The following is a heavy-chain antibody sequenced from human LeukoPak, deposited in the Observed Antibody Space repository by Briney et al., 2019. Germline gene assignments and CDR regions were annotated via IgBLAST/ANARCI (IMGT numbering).Heavy chain of an antibody. CDR2: ISSSSSYI. Sequence: SGGSLRLSCAASGFTFSSYSMNWVRQAPGKGLEWVSSISSSSSYIYYADSVKGRFTISRDNAKNSLYLQMNSLRAEDTAVYYCARDQRGTSDFDYWGQGTLVTVSS. V-gene: IGHV3-21*01. D-gene: IGHD7-27*01. CDR1: GFTFSSYS. J-gene: IGHJ4*02. CDR3: ARDQRGTSDFDY.